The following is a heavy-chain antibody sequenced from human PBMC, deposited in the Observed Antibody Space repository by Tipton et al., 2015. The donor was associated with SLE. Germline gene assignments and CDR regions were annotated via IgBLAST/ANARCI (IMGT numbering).Heavy chain of an antibody. Sequence: SLRLSCAASGFTFSSYGMHWVRRAPGKGLEWGAVIWYDGSNKYYADSVKGRFTTSRDNSKNTLYLQMNSLRAEDTAVYYCARDKSGSYYSFDYWGQGTLVTVSS. D-gene: IGHD1-26*01. CDR2: IWYDGSNK. V-gene: IGHV3-33*01. J-gene: IGHJ4*02. CDR1: GFTFSSYG. CDR3: ARDKSGSYYSFDY.